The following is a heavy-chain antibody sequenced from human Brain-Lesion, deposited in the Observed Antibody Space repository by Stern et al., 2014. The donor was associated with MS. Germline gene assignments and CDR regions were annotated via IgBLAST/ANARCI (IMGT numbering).Heavy chain of an antibody. Sequence: QLQLQESGPGLVKPSETLSLTCTVSGTSINTLYWSWIRQSPGQGLEWIAWVYYRGSTNYNPSLKSRVTISIDTSTNQFSLKVNSVTAADTAVYYCARGGGRTYFDYWGQGTLVTVSS. V-gene: IGHV4-59*11. CDR2: VYYRGST. CDR3: ARGGGRTYFDY. D-gene: IGHD3-16*01. CDR1: GTSINTLY. J-gene: IGHJ4*02.